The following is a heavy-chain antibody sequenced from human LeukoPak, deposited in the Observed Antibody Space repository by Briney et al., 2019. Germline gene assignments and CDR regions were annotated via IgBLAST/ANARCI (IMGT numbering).Heavy chain of an antibody. Sequence: GGSLRLSCAASGFTFSSYEMNWVRQAPGKGLEWISYITGSGDTIYYADSVKGRFTISRDNAKNSLYLQMNSLRADDTAVYYCARERTTIVSGTTIGAYWGQGTLVTVS. CDR3: ARERTTIVSGTTIGAY. CDR1: GFTFSSYE. V-gene: IGHV3-48*03. CDR2: ITGSGDTI. D-gene: IGHD2/OR15-2a*01. J-gene: IGHJ4*02.